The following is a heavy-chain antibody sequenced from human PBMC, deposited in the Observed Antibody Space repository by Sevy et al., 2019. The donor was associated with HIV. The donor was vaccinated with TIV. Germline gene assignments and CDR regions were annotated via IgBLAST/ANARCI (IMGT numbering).Heavy chain of an antibody. V-gene: IGHV3-74*01. CDR3: TRVGHYYVSSGYFAY. J-gene: IGHJ4*02. Sequence: GGSLRLSCAASGFSFSSYWMHWVRQAPGKGLVWVSRINNDGSTTNYAESVKGRFTISRDNAKNTLYLEMNSLRADDTAIYFCTRVGHYYVSSGYFAYWGQGTLVTVSS. CDR2: INNDGSTT. CDR1: GFSFSSYW. D-gene: IGHD3-22*01.